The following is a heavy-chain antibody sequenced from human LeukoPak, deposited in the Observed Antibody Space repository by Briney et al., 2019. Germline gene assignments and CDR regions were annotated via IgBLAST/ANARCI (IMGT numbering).Heavy chain of an antibody. CDR1: GRSISPYY. CDR3: VRGRQAVRYTPFDY. CDR2: ISSSSSYI. V-gene: IGHV3-11*05. J-gene: IGHJ4*02. Sequence: LSLTCSVSGRSISPYYWSWFRQAPGRGLEWVSSISSSSSYIKYADSVKGRFTISRDNAKNSLYLQMNSLRAEDTALYYCVRGRQAVRYTPFDYWGQGTLVTVSS. D-gene: IGHD1-1*01.